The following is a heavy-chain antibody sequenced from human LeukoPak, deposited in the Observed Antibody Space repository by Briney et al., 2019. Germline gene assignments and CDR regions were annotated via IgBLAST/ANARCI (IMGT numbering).Heavy chain of an antibody. D-gene: IGHD5-24*01. CDR3: PRGDGYNDAEYLQH. CDR1: GFTFSSYG. CDR2: IWYDGSNK. Sequence: GGSLRLSCAASGFTFSSYGMHWVRQAPGKGLEWVAVIWYDGSNKYYGDSVKGRFTISRDNSKKTLSLQMNSLRVGDTAVYYCPRGDGYNDAEYLQHWGQGTLVTVS. J-gene: IGHJ1*01. V-gene: IGHV3-33*01.